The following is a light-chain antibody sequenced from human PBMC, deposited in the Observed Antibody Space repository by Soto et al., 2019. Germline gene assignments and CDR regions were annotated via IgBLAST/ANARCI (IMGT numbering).Light chain of an antibody. CDR1: QSVLDSSKNKNS. CDR2: WAS. CDR3: QQYYTSPFT. Sequence: DIVMTQSPDSLAVSLGERATINCTSSQSVLDSSKNKNSLIWYQQKPGQPPKMFIYWASTRESGVPDRFSGSGSGTDFTLTISSLQAEDVAVYYCQQYYTSPFTFGPGTQVDIK. J-gene: IGKJ3*01. V-gene: IGKV4-1*01.